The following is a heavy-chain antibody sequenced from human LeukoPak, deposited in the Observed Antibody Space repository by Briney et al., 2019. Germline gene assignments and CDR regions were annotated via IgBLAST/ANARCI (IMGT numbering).Heavy chain of an antibody. Sequence: PGGSLRLSCAGSGGGLTRHTMNWVRRAPGKGLEWISYIRSGGDYIYYADSVKGRFTISRDNARTSVYLQMNSLRVEDTAIYYCAREYDSRARFDSWGPGTLVTVSS. CDR3: AREYDSRARFDS. J-gene: IGHJ4*02. CDR1: GGGLTRHT. D-gene: IGHD3-22*01. V-gene: IGHV3-21*05. CDR2: IRSGGDYI.